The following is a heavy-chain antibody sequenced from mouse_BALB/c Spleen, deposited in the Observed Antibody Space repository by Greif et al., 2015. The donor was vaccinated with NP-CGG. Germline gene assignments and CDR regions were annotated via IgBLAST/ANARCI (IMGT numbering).Heavy chain of an antibody. V-gene: IGHV5-9-3*01. CDR2: ISSGGSYT. CDR3: ARGDGSSYGFFFAY. D-gene: IGHD1-1*01. J-gene: IGHJ3*01. Sequence: EVKLMESGGGLVKPGGSLKLSCAASGFTFSSYAMSWVRQTPEKRLEWVATISSGGSYTYYPDSVKGRFTISRDNAKNTLYLQMSSLRSEDTAMYYCARGDGSSYGFFFAYWGQGTLVTVSA. CDR1: GFTFSSYA.